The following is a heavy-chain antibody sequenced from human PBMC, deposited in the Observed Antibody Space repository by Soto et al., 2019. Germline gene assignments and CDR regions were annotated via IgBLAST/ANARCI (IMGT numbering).Heavy chain of an antibody. CDR1: GYTFSGFY. CDR3: RVTGVSEVDY. Sequence: QVQLVQSGAEVKKPGASVKVSCRTSGYTFSGFYIHWVRQVPGQGLESMGWIYPDSGGTDYAQKFQGRVTMTRDTSISTAYMELSRLRSDDTAVSYCRVTGVSEVDYWGQGTLVIVSS. J-gene: IGHJ4*02. D-gene: IGHD2-8*01. CDR2: IYPDSGGT. V-gene: IGHV1-2*02.